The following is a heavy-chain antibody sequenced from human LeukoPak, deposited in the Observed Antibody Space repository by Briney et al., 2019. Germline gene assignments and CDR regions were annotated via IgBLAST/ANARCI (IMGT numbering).Heavy chain of an antibody. J-gene: IGHJ2*01. CDR1: GFTFSNYA. CDR3: ARAAYSSTWYSRYFDL. V-gene: IGHV3-23*01. Sequence: GGSLRLSCAASGFTFSNYAMTWVRQAPGKGLEWVSAISGSGGSTYYADSVKGRFTISRDNSKNTLYLQMNSLRAGDTAMYYCARAAYSSTWYSRYFDLWGRGTLVTVSS. D-gene: IGHD6-13*01. CDR2: ISGSGGST.